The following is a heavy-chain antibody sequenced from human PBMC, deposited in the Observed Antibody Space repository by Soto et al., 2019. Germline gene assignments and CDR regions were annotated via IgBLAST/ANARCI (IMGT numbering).Heavy chain of an antibody. D-gene: IGHD2-2*01. J-gene: IGHJ4*02. CDR3: ARDGPEDIVVVPAAPDY. CDR2: ISYDGSNK. CDR1: GFTFSSYA. Sequence: LRLSCAASGFTFSSYAMHWVRQAPGKGLEWVAVISYDGSNKYYADSVKGRFTISRDNSKNTLYLQMNSLRAEDTAVYYCARDGPEDIVVVPAAPDYWGQGTLVTVSS. V-gene: IGHV3-30-3*01.